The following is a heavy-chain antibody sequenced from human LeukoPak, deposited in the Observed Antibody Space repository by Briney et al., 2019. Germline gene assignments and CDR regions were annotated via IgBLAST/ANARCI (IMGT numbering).Heavy chain of an antibody. D-gene: IGHD3-10*01. CDR3: ARLPYYYGSGRRIDY. V-gene: IGHV4-34*01. Sequence: SETLSLTCAVYGGSFSGSYWSWIRQPPGKGLEWIGEINHSGSTNYNPSLKSRVTISVDTSKNQFSLKLSSVTAADTAVYYCARLPYYYGSGRRIDYWGQGTLVTVSS. J-gene: IGHJ4*02. CDR1: GGSFSGSY. CDR2: INHSGST.